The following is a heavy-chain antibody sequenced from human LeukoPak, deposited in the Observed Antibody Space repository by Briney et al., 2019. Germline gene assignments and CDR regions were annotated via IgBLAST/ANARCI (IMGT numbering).Heavy chain of an antibody. D-gene: IGHD2-21*01. J-gene: IGHJ6*03. V-gene: IGHV4-4*09. CDR1: GGSISSYY. Sequence: SETLSLTCTVSGGSISSYYWSWIRQPPGKGLEWIGYIYTSGSTNYNPSLMSRVTISVDTSKNQFSLKLSSVTAADTAVYYCARHISLYYYYYMDVWGKGTTVTVSS. CDR2: IYTSGST. CDR3: ARHISLYYYYYMDV.